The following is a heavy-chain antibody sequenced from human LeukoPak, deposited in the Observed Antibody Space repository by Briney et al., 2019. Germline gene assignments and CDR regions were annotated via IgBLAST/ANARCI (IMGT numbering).Heavy chain of an antibody. V-gene: IGHV5-51*01. CDR2: IYPGDSDT. D-gene: IGHD6-19*01. CDR1: GYIFTSYW. Sequence: GESLKISCQGSGYIFTSYWIGWVRQMPGKGLEWMGIIYPGDSDTRYSPSFQGQVTISADKSISTAYLQWSSLKASDTAVYYCARPLGSGWFLYDYWGQGTLVTVSS. J-gene: IGHJ4*02. CDR3: ARPLGSGWFLYDY.